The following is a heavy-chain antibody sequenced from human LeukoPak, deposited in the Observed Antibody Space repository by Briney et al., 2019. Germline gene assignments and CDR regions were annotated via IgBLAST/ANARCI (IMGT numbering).Heavy chain of an antibody. J-gene: IGHJ4*02. V-gene: IGHV1-2*02. CDR1: GYTFTDYY. Sequence: GASVKVSCKASGYTFTDYYIHWVRQAPGQGLEWMGWINPNSGGTNYAQKFQGRVTMTRNTSISTAFMELSRLRSDDTPLYYCARAAMYCSSTSCPTYYFDYWGQGTLVTVSS. CDR3: ARAAMYCSSTSCPTYYFDY. CDR2: INPNSGGT. D-gene: IGHD2-2*01.